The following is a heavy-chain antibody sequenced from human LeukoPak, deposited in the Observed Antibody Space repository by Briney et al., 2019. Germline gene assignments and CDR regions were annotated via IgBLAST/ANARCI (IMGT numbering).Heavy chain of an antibody. CDR1: GFSFSSGGVG. Sequence: ESGPTLVNPTQTLALTRTFTGFSFSSGGVGVGWIRQPPGGALEWLGVIYENDEKLYSSCLQNRLSITKDTSKNQVVLTMAIMDPVDTATYYCAHRHRGVASDIWGQGTMVTVSS. CDR3: AHRHRGVASDI. J-gene: IGHJ3*02. V-gene: IGHV2-5*01. D-gene: IGHD2-15*01. CDR2: IYENDEK.